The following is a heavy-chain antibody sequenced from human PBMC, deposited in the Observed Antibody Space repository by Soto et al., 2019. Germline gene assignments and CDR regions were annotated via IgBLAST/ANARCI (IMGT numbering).Heavy chain of an antibody. V-gene: IGHV1-3*01. CDR1: GYTFTNYA. CDR2: INAGNDNT. CDR3: ARTVSSISSGVRWFDP. D-gene: IGHD2-2*01. J-gene: IGHJ5*02. Sequence: ASVKVSCKASGYTFTNYAIHLVRQAPGQRLEWMGWINAGNDNTEYSQRFQGRVTITRDTSASTAYMELSSLRSEDTAVYYCARTVSSISSGVRWFDPWGQGTLVTVSS.